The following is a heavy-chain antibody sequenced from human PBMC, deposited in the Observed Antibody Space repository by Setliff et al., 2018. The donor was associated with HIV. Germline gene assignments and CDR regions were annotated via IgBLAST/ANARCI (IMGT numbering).Heavy chain of an antibody. CDR1: GDSISGYY. CDR3: ARGLKGGGYYFDY. D-gene: IGHD1-26*01. Sequence: SETLSLTCTVSGDSISGYYWSWVRQPPGKGLEWIGYVYYSGSTNYNPSLKSRVTLSFDTSKNNFSLNLNSVTATDTAVYYCARGLKGGGYYFDYWGRGMLVTVSS. CDR2: VYYSGST. J-gene: IGHJ4*01. V-gene: IGHV4-59*01.